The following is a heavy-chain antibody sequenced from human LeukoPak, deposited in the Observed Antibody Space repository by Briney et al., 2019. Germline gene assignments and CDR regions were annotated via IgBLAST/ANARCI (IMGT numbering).Heavy chain of an antibody. V-gene: IGHV4-4*02. Sequence: SETLSLTCAVSGGSISSNNWWSWVRQPPGKGLEWIGEIYHSGSTNYNPSLKSRVTISVDKSKNQFSLKLSSVTAADTAVYYCARGQKYIYGYTVTELGSRYFDYWGQGTLVTVSS. CDR1: GGSISSNNW. CDR2: IYHSGST. J-gene: IGHJ4*02. CDR3: ARGQKYIYGYTVTELGSRYFDY. D-gene: IGHD5-18*01.